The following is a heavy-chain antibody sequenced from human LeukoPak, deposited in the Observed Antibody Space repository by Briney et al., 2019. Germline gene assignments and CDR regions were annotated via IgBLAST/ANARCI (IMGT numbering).Heavy chain of an antibody. J-gene: IGHJ4*02. CDR3: ASAHYGDYEGFANLNF. Sequence: GGSLRLSCAASGFTFSSYSMYWIRQAPGKGLEWVSSICSSSIYIYYADSVKGRFTISRDNAKTSLYLQMNSLRAEDTAVYYCASAHYGDYEGFANLNFWGQGTLVTVSS. CDR1: GFTFSSYS. D-gene: IGHD4-17*01. CDR2: ICSSSIYI. V-gene: IGHV3-21*01.